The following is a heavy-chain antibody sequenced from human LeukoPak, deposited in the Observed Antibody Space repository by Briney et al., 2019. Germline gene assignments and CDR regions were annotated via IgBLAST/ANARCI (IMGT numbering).Heavy chain of an antibody. D-gene: IGHD3-10*01. CDR3: ARTPDGADY. J-gene: IGHJ4*02. CDR1: GFTFSDFW. Sequence: GGSLRLSCAASGFTFSDFWMSWFRQAPGKGLEWVANIKQDGTEIFYVDSVRGRFIISRDNAENSLYLQMNSLRVEDTAVYYCARTPDGADYWGQGTLVTVSS. CDR2: IKQDGTEI. V-gene: IGHV3-7*01.